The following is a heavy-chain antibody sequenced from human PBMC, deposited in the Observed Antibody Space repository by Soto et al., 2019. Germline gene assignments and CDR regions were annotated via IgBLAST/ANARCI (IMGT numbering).Heavy chain of an antibody. CDR1: GFTFGDYA. CDR3: TRLDSSGYYSLDAFDI. Sequence: PGGSLRLSCTASGFTFGDYAMSWFRQAPGKGLEWVGFIRSKAYGGTTEYAASVKGRFTISRDDSKSIAYLQMNSLKTEDTAVYYCTRLDSSGYYSLDAFDIWGQGTMVTVSS. D-gene: IGHD3-22*01. V-gene: IGHV3-49*03. J-gene: IGHJ3*02. CDR2: IRSKAYGGTT.